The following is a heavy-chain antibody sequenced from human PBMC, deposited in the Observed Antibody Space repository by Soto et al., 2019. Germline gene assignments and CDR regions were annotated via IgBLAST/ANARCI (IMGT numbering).Heavy chain of an antibody. V-gene: IGHV3-48*01. CDR1: GFTFSSYS. CDR3: ARGPYYYDSIGPWGYFDL. CDR2: ISSSSSTI. D-gene: IGHD3-22*01. J-gene: IGHJ2*01. Sequence: EVQLVESGGGLVQPGGSLRLSCAASGFTFSSYSMNWVRQAPGKGLEWVSYISSSSSTIYYADSVKGRFTISRDNAKNSLYLQMNSLRAEDTAVYYCARGPYYYDSIGPWGYFDLWGRGTLVTVSS.